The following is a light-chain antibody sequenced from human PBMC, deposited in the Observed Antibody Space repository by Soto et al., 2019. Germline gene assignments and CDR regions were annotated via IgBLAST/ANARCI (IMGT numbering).Light chain of an antibody. Sequence: QSALTQPASVSGSPGQSITISCTGTSSDVGGYNYVSWYQQNPGKAPKLMIYDVSNRPSGVSNRFSGSKSGNTASLTISGLQAEDEADYYCSSDTSSSTLVFGGGTKLTVL. CDR2: DVS. CDR3: SSDTSSSTLV. CDR1: SSDVGGYNY. V-gene: IGLV2-14*01. J-gene: IGLJ2*01.